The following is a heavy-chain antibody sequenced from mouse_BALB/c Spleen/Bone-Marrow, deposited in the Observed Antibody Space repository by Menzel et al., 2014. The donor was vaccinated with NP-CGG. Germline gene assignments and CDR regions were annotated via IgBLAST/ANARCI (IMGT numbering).Heavy chain of an antibody. Sequence: EVQLVESGGGLVKSGGSLKLSCAASGFSFNSYGMSWVRQTPEKRLEWVATISGSGSYTFYPDSVKGRFTISRDNAKNNLYLQLSSLRSEDTALYYCARHAYYDQTEVSFVYWGQGTLVTVSA. D-gene: IGHD2-4*01. CDR3: ARHAYYDQTEVSFVY. J-gene: IGHJ3*01. CDR2: ISGSGSYT. V-gene: IGHV5-9-2*01. CDR1: GFSFNSYG.